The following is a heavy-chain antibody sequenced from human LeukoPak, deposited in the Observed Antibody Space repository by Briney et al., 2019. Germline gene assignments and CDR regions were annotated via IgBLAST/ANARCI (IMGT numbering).Heavy chain of an antibody. CDR2: IYYSGST. Sequence: GSLRLSCAASGFTFSSYAMSWVRQAPGKGLEWIGSIYYSGSTYYNPSLKSRVTISVDTSKNQFSLKLSSVTAADTAVYYCARFLVFGTAMVYWGQGTLVTVSS. D-gene: IGHD5-18*01. V-gene: IGHV4-39*01. CDR1: GFTFSSYA. CDR3: ARFLVFGTAMVY. J-gene: IGHJ4*02.